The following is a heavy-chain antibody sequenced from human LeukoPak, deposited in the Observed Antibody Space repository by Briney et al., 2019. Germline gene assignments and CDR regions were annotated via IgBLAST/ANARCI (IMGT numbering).Heavy chain of an antibody. CDR2: ISSSSSYI. D-gene: IGHD3-3*01. V-gene: IGHV3-21*01. J-gene: IGHJ3*02. CDR1: GFTFSSYS. Sequence: GGSLRLSCAASGFTFSSYSMNWVRQAPGKGLEWVSSISSSSSYIYYADSVKGRFTISRDNAKNSLYLQMNSLRAEDTAVYYCARDLVGDFWSGPANDAFDIWGQGTMVIVSS. CDR3: ARDLVGDFWSGPANDAFDI.